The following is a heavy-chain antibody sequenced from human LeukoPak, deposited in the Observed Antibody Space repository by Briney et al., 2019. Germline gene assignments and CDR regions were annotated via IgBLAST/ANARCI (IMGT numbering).Heavy chain of an antibody. CDR1: GFTFSTCA. Sequence: GGSLRLSSAASGFTFSTCAMSWVRQAPGKGLEWVSGISGTTSGTYYADSVKGRFTISRDNSKNTLFLQVNSLRAEDTAVYYCAKVRTYFYHGLDVWGQGTTVTVSS. V-gene: IGHV3-23*01. CDR3: AKVRTYFYHGLDV. D-gene: IGHD1-14*01. CDR2: ISGTTSGT. J-gene: IGHJ6*02.